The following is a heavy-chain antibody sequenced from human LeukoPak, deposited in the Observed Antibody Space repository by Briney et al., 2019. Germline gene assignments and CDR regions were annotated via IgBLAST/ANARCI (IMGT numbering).Heavy chain of an antibody. D-gene: IGHD3-9*01. V-gene: IGHV4-4*02. CDR3: ARRPVLRYFDWHFDY. CDR2: IYHSGST. Sequence: SGTLSLTCAVSGGSISNNNWWSWVRQPPGKGLEWIGEIYHSGSTNYNPSLKSRVTISVDKSKNQFSLKLSSVTAADTAVYYCARRPVLRYFDWHFDYWGQGTLVTVSS. J-gene: IGHJ4*02. CDR1: GGSISNNNW.